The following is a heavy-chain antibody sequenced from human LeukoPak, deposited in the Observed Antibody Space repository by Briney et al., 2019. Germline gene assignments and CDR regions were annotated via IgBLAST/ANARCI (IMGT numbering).Heavy chain of an antibody. CDR3: TKDKLSNIWYPFY. D-gene: IGHD6-13*01. CDR1: GFTFSSYG. Sequence: PGGSLRLSCAASGFTFSSYGMSWVRQAPGKGLEWVSAISGGGFSTYYADSVKGRFTISRDNSKNTLYLQMNSLRAEDTAVSYCTKDKLSNIWYPFYWGQGTLVTVSS. CDR2: ISGGGFST. J-gene: IGHJ4*02. V-gene: IGHV3-23*01.